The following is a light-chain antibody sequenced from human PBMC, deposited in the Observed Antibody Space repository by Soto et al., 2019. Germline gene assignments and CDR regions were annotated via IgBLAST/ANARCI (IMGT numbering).Light chain of an antibody. CDR2: GNS. CDR3: QSYATSLRPYV. J-gene: IGLJ1*01. V-gene: IGLV1-40*01. Sequence: QSALTQQPSVSGAPGQRVTISCTGGSSNIGAGYDVHWYQQLPGTAPKLLIYGNSNRPSGVPDRFSGSKSGTSASLAITGLQAEDAADYYCQSYATSLRPYVFGTGPKVTVL. CDR1: SSNIGAGYD.